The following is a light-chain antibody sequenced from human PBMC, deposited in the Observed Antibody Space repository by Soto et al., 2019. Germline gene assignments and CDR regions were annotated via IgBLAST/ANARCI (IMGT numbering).Light chain of an antibody. CDR3: QQYGSSPPYT. J-gene: IGKJ2*01. CDR1: QSVSTNY. Sequence: EVVLTQSPGTLSLSPGESATLSCRSSQSVSTNYLAWYQQKPGQAPRLLIFGSSDRATGIPVRFSGSGSGTYFTLTISRLETEDFAVYYCQQYGSSPPYTVGQGTKLEI. V-gene: IGKV3-20*01. CDR2: GSS.